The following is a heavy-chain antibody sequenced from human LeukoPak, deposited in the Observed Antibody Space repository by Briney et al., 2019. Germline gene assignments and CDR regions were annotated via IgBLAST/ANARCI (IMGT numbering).Heavy chain of an antibody. V-gene: IGHV3-7*01. D-gene: IGHD2-15*01. J-gene: IGHJ4*02. CDR3: ARDDGGLGYCSGGSCYSHFDS. Sequence: GGSLRLSCAASAFTFSNYWMSWVRQAPGKGLEWVANINKDGSTTYYVDSVKGRFTISRDNAKNSLYLQMNSVRAEDTAVYYCARDDGGLGYCSGGSCYSHFDSWGQGTLVTVSS. CDR1: AFTFSNYW. CDR2: INKDGSTT.